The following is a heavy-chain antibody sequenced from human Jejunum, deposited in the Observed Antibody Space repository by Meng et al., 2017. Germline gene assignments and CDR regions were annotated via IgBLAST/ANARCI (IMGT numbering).Heavy chain of an antibody. CDR2: VYHSGST. CDR1: GGYTGSKNW. CDR3: ARADYVRYFDL. Sequence: VPVQGWRPRTRDPSGAVFLAWVCSGGYTGSKNWWPWIRRPPGQGLEWIGEVYHSGSTHYNPSLKSRVTISIDNSKNRFSLSLNSVTAADTAIYYCARADYVRYFDLWGRGTLVTVSS. D-gene: IGHD3-10*02. J-gene: IGHJ2*01. V-gene: IGHV4-4*02.